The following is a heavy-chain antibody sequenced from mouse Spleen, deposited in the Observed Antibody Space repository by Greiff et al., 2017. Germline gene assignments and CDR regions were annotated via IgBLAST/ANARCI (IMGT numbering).Heavy chain of an antibody. D-gene: IGHD2-4*01. V-gene: IGHV1-20*01. Sequence: EVKLQESGPELVKPGDSVKISCKASGYSFTGYFMNWVMQSHGTSLEWIGRINPYNGDTFYNQKFKGKATLTVDKSSSTAHMELRSLTSEDSAVYYCARSYDYDIDYWGQGTSVTVSS. CDR1: GYSFTGYF. CDR3: ARSYDYDIDY. CDR2: INPYNGDT. J-gene: IGHJ4*01.